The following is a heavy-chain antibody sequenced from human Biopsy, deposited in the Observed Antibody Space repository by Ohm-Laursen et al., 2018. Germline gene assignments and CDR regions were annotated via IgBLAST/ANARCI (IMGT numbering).Heavy chain of an antibody. J-gene: IGHJ6*02. Sequence: AASVKVSCKASGNTFATYHIHWVRQAPGQGLEWMGVISPSGATTSFSQKFQGRITMTRDTSTGTVYMDLNSLGSEDTAVYYCARAGVGSDGTDSCYYGMDVWGPGTTVTVSS. CDR1: GNTFATYH. CDR3: ARAGVGSDGTDSCYYGMDV. V-gene: IGHV1-46*01. CDR2: ISPSGATT. D-gene: IGHD5-24*01.